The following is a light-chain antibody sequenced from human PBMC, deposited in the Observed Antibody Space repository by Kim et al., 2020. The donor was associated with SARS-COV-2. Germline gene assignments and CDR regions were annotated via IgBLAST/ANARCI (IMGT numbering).Light chain of an antibody. CDR2: NTF. V-gene: IGKV3-20*01. J-gene: IGKJ2*01. CDR1: QTVTSKY. Sequence: LSPGERATLTCRASQTVTSKYLAWYQVKPGQAPRLLIYNTFTRATGVPDRFGGSGSGTDFTLTINRLEPEDFAVYYCQQHATSPVTFGQGTKLEI. CDR3: QQHATSPVT.